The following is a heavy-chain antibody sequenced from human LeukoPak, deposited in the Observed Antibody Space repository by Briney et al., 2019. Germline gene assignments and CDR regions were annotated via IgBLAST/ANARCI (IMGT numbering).Heavy chain of an antibody. Sequence: GGSLRLSCAASGFTFRTYDMSWVRQAPGKGLEWVSGINWNAGSIGYADSVKGRFTISRDNAKNSLYLQMHSLRAEDTALYYCARGMTSVTTDAFDIWGQGTRVTVSS. CDR3: ARGMTSVTTDAFDI. V-gene: IGHV3-20*04. J-gene: IGHJ3*02. CDR1: GFTFRTYD. D-gene: IGHD4-17*01. CDR2: INWNAGSI.